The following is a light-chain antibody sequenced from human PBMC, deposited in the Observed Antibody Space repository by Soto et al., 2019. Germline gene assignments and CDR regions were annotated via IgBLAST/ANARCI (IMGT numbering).Light chain of an antibody. CDR2: EVS. Sequence: QSVLTQPASVSGSPGQSITISCTGTSSDVGAYDYVSWYQQHPDKAPKLMIYEVSNRPSGVSNRFPGSKSVNTATLTISGFQTEDEADYYCSSYTSSSTRVFGTGTKVTV. V-gene: IGLV2-14*03. CDR3: SSYTSSSTRV. J-gene: IGLJ1*01. CDR1: SSDVGAYDY.